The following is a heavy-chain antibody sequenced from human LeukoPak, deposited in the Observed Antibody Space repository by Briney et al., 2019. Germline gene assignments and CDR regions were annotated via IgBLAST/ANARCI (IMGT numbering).Heavy chain of an antibody. CDR2: IYTSGST. V-gene: IGHV4-4*09. CDR3: ASQAHYYDSSGYYYYYMDV. Sequence: SETLSLTCTVSGGSISSYYWSWIRQPPGKGLEWIGYIYTSGSTNYNPSLKSRVTISVDTSKNQFSLKLSSVTAADTAVYYCASQAHYYDSSGYYYYYMDVWGKGTTVTVSS. J-gene: IGHJ6*03. CDR1: GGSISSYY. D-gene: IGHD3-22*01.